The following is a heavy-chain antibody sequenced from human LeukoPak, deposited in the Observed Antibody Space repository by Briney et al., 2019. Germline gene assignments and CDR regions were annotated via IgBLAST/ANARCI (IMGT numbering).Heavy chain of an antibody. V-gene: IGHV5-51*01. Sequence: GESLKVSCKGSGYSFTTYRIGWVRQMPGKGLEWMGVISPGDSDTRYSPSFQGQVTISADKSISTAYLQWSSLKASDTAMYYCARHLDDSSGYYYRTMYYFDYWGQGTLVTVSS. CDR1: GYSFTTYR. CDR3: ARHLDDSSGYYYRTMYYFDY. CDR2: ISPGDSDT. J-gene: IGHJ4*02. D-gene: IGHD3-22*01.